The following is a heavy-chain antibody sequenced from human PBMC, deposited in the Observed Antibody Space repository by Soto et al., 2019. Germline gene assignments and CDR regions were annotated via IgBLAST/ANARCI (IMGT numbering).Heavy chain of an antibody. D-gene: IGHD3-9*01. V-gene: IGHV1-69*01. CDR3: ASDNSYYDILTGYYKGAYYYYGMDV. Sequence: ARWWVCHSTRQGLEWMGGIIPIFGTANYAQKFQGRVTITADESTSTAYMELSSLRSEDTAVYYCASDNSYYDILTGYYKGAYYYYGMDVWGQGTTVTVSS. CDR1: A. J-gene: IGHJ6*02. CDR2: IIPIFGTA.